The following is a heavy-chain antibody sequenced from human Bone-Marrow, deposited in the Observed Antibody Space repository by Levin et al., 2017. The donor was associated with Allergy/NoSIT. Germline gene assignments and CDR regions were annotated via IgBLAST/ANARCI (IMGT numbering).Heavy chain of an antibody. D-gene: IGHD2-2*01. CDR1: GFTFSSYA. J-gene: IGHJ4*02. CDR2: ISYDGSNK. CDR3: ARDLYQLSRGYFFDY. V-gene: IGHV3-30*04. Sequence: GGSLRLSCAASGFTFSSYAMHWVRQAPGKGLEWVAVISYDGSNKFYADSVKGRFTISRDNSKNTLFLQMNSLRAEDTAVYYCARDLYQLSRGYFFDYWGQGTLVTVSS.